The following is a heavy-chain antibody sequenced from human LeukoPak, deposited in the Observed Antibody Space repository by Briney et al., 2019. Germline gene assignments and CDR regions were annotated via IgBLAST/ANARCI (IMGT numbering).Heavy chain of an antibody. Sequence: GGSLRLSCAASGFTFSSFWMSWVRQAPGKGLEWVASIQRDGGDKFYVDSVKGRFTISRDNAKNSLYLQMSSLRAEDTAVYYCVRGIYTLDYWGQGTLVTVSS. V-gene: IGHV3-7*05. CDR2: IQRDGGDK. CDR3: VRGIYTLDY. J-gene: IGHJ4*02. CDR1: GFTFSSFW.